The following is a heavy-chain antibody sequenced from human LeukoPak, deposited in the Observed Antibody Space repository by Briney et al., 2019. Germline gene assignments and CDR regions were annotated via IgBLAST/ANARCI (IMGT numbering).Heavy chain of an antibody. Sequence: ASVKVSCKASGYTFTSYGISWVRQAPGQGLEWMGWISAYNGNTNYAQKLQGRVTMTTDTSTSTAYMELRSLRSDDTAVYYCARSGTYYDFWSGYSSYYYYHMDVWGKGTTVTVSS. CDR1: GYTFTSYG. D-gene: IGHD3-3*01. J-gene: IGHJ6*03. CDR2: ISAYNGNT. CDR3: ARSGTYYDFWSGYSSYYYYHMDV. V-gene: IGHV1-18*01.